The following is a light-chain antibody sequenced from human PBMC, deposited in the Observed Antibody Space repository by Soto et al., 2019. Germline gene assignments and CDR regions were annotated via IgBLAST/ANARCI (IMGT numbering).Light chain of an antibody. CDR1: SSDVGGYNY. J-gene: IGLJ1*01. CDR3: SSYTSSSLWV. CDR2: DVS. V-gene: IGLV2-14*01. Sequence: QYALTQPASVSGSPGQSITISCTGTSSDVGGYNYVSWYQQHPGKAPKLMIYDVSNRPSGVSNRFSGSKSGNTASLTISGLQAEDEADYYCSSYTSSSLWVFGTGTKLTVL.